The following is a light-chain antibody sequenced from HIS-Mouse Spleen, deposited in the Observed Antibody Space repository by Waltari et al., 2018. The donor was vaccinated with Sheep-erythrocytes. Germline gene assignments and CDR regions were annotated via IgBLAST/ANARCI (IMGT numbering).Light chain of an antibody. J-gene: IGKJ4*01. Sequence: AIQLTQSPSSLSAFVGDRVTITCRAIQGISSALAWYQQKSGKAPKLLIYDASSLESGVPSRFSGSGSGTDFTLTISSLQPEDFATYYCQQFNSYPLTFGGGTKVEIK. V-gene: IGKV1-13*02. CDR3: QQFNSYPLT. CDR2: DAS. CDR1: QGISSA.